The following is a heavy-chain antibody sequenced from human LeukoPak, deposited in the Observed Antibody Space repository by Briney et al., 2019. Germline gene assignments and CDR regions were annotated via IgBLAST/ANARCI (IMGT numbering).Heavy chain of an antibody. D-gene: IGHD3-22*01. CDR2: IIPIFGTA. Sequence: SVKLSCKASGGTFSSYAISWVRQAPGPGLEWMGGIIPIFGTANYAQKFQGRVAITTDESTSTAYMELSSLRSEDTAVYYCASRYYYDSSGYPVHDAFDIWGQGTMVTVSS. J-gene: IGHJ3*02. V-gene: IGHV1-69*05. CDR1: GGTFSSYA. CDR3: ASRYYYDSSGYPVHDAFDI.